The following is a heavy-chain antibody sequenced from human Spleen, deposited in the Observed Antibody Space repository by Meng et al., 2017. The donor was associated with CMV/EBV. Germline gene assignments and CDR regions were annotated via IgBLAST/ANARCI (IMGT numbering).Heavy chain of an antibody. D-gene: IGHD2-2*01. CDR3: AREYHLLSRWFDP. V-gene: IGHV4-31*02. CDR2: IFNSGST. J-gene: IGHJ5*02. CDR1: GGSINNDAYS. Sequence: SGGSINNDAYSWTWIRQRPGKGLEWIGYIFNSGSTYYNPSLKSRVTMSLDTSKNQFSLKLSSVTAADTAMYFCAREYHLLSRWFDPWGQGTLVTVSS.